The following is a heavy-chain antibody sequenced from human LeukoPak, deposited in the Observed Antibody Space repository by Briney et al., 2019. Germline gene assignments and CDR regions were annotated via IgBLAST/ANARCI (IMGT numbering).Heavy chain of an antibody. Sequence: ASVKVSCKASGYTFTSYGISWVRQAPGQGLEWMGWISAYNGNTNYAQKLQGRVTMTTDTSTSTAYMELRSLRSDDTAVYYCARSLLRYFDREPRFDYWGQGTLVTVSS. V-gene: IGHV1-18*01. J-gene: IGHJ4*02. CDR2: ISAYNGNT. CDR3: ARSLLRYFDREPRFDY. CDR1: GYTFTSYG. D-gene: IGHD3-9*01.